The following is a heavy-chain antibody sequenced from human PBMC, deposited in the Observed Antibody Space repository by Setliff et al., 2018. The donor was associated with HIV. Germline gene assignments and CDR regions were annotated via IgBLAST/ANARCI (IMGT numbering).Heavy chain of an antibody. D-gene: IGHD3-22*01. J-gene: IGHJ3*02. Sequence: SETLSLTCTVSGGSASNSRYYWAWIRQPPGKGLEYIGSIHYNEKTYYNPSLKSRVTISIDTSKNQFSLNLTSVTAADTAVYYCASRVYYYDSSAYFVNAFDIWGQETVVTVSS. CDR3: ASRVYYYDSSAYFVNAFDI. CDR2: IHYNEKT. V-gene: IGHV4-39*01. CDR1: GGSASNSRYY.